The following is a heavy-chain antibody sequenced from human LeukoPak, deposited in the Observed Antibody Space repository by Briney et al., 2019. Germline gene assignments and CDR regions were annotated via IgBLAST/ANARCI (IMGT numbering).Heavy chain of an antibody. Sequence: PGGSLRLSCAASGFTFSIYAMSWVRQAPGKGLEWVSAIRGSGGSTYYADSVKGRFTISRDNSKNTLYLQMNSLRAEDTAVYYCAKDDCSSTSCPSDYWGQGTLVTVSS. V-gene: IGHV3-23*01. D-gene: IGHD2-2*01. CDR1: GFTFSIYA. CDR3: AKDDCSSTSCPSDY. J-gene: IGHJ4*02. CDR2: IRGSGGST.